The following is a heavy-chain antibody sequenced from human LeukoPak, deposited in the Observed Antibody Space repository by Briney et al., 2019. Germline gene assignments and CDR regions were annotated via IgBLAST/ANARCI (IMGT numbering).Heavy chain of an antibody. J-gene: IGHJ5*02. Sequence: QPGRSLRLSCAASGFTFSSYAMHWVRQAPGKGLEWVAVISYDGSNKYYADSVKGRFTISRDNSKNTLYLQMNSLRAEDTAVYYCAKWAIWFDPWGQGTLVTVSS. V-gene: IGHV3-30-3*02. CDR1: GFTFSSYA. CDR2: ISYDGSNK. D-gene: IGHD3-9*01. CDR3: AKWAIWFDP.